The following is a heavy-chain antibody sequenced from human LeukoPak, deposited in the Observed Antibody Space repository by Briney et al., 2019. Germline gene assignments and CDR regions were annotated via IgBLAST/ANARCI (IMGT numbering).Heavy chain of an antibody. CDR1: GYTFTSYD. J-gene: IGHJ4*02. Sequence: ASVKVSCKASGYTFTSYDINWVRQATGQGLEWMGWMNPNSGNTGYAQKVQGRVTMTTDTSTRTAYMELRSLRSDDTAVYHCARDRGYSGYAEYYFDYWGQGTLVTVSS. CDR2: MNPNSGNT. D-gene: IGHD5-12*01. V-gene: IGHV1-8*01. CDR3: ARDRGYSGYAEYYFDY.